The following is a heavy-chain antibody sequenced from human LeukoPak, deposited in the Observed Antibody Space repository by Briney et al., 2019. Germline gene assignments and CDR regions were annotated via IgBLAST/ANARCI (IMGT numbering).Heavy chain of an antibody. CDR2: IKSKTDGGTT. Sequence: GGSLRLSCAASGFTFGNAWMSWVRQAPGKGLEWVGRIKSKTDGGTTDYAAPVKGRFTISRDDSKNTLYLQMNSLKTEDTAVYYCTTDTFRVVVVPAAIPDYWGQGTLVTVSS. CDR1: GFTFGNAW. V-gene: IGHV3-15*01. CDR3: TTDTFRVVVVPAAIPDY. D-gene: IGHD2-2*02. J-gene: IGHJ4*02.